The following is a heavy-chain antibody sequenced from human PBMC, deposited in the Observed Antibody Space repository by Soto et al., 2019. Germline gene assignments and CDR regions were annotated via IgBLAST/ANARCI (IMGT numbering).Heavy chain of an antibody. J-gene: IGHJ6*04. Sequence: QVQLQESGPGLVKPSETLSLTCTVSGGSISSYYWSWIRQPPGKGLEWIGYIYYSGSTNYNPSLKSRVTISVDTSKNQFSLKLSSVTAADTAVYYCASPARQGIAAAHLDVWGKGTTVTVSS. D-gene: IGHD6-13*01. CDR1: GGSISSYY. CDR2: IYYSGST. V-gene: IGHV4-59*08. CDR3: ASPARQGIAAAHLDV.